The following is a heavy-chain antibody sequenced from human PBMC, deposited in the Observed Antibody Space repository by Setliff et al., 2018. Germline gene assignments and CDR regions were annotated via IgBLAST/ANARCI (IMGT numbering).Heavy chain of an antibody. CDR1: DGSISPYY. D-gene: IGHD3-10*01. J-gene: IGHJ4*02. CDR2: IYTSGII. V-gene: IGHV4-4*08. CDR3: ARTARFPDC. Sequence: SETLSLTCTVSDGSISPYYWSWIRQPPGRGMEYIGYIYTSGIINYNPSLKSRVTMSLDTSKNQFSLSLTSVTAADTAMYFCARTARFPDCSGQGILVTVSS.